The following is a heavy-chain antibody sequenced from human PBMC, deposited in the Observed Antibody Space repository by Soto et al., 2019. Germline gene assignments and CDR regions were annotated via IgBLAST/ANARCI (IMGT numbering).Heavy chain of an antibody. J-gene: IGHJ3*02. CDR1: GITFEEYA. CDR3: GRDRRPIAVAGAIDT. CDR2: ISWNSGTL. V-gene: IGHV3-9*01. Sequence: EMQLVESGGDLVQPGGSLRLSCAVSGITFEEYALHWVRQSPGKGLEWVSGISWNSGTLAYADTVKGRFTLSRDNAKNSLHLQMNNLRPEDTALYYCGRDRRPIAVAGAIDTWGQGTMVVVSS. D-gene: IGHD6-19*01.